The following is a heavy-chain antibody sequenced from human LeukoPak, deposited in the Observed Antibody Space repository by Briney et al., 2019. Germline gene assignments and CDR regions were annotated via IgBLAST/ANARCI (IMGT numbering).Heavy chain of an antibody. J-gene: IGHJ4*02. Sequence: SETLSLTCTVSGGSIFSSYWSWIRQPAGKGLEWIGEINHSGSTNYNPSLKSRVTISVDTSKNQFSLKLSSVTAADTAVYYCARGVYIAAAQYGYWGQGTLVTVSS. CDR1: GGSIFSSY. D-gene: IGHD6-13*01. CDR3: ARGVYIAAAQYGY. V-gene: IGHV4-34*01. CDR2: INHSGST.